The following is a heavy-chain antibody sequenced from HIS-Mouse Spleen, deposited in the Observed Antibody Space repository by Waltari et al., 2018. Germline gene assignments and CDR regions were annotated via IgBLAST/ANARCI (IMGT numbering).Heavy chain of an antibody. V-gene: IGHV4-39*07. D-gene: IGHD6-13*01. CDR3: AREIPYSSSWYDWYFDL. CDR2: IYYSGST. Sequence: QLQLQESGPGLVKPSETLSLTCTVSGGSISSSGSYWGWIRQPPRKGLEWIGSIYYSGSTYYNPSLKSRVTISVDTSKNQFSLKLSSVTAADTAVYYCAREIPYSSSWYDWYFDLWGRGTLVTVSS. CDR1: GGSISSSGSY. J-gene: IGHJ2*01.